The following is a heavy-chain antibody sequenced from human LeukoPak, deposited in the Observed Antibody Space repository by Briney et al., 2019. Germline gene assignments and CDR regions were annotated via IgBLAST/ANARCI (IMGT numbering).Heavy chain of an antibody. CDR1: GYTFTSYD. V-gene: IGHV1-18*01. D-gene: IGHD2-2*01. J-gene: IGHJ5*02. CDR2: ISTYNGNT. CDR3: ARDKRCRSTSCYSLYTWFDP. Sequence: ASVKVSCKASGYTFTSYDISRVRQAPGQGLEWMGWISTYNGNTNYAQKLQGRVTMTTDTSTSTAYMELRSLRSDDTAVYYCARDKRCRSTSCYSLYTWFDPWGQGTLVTVSS.